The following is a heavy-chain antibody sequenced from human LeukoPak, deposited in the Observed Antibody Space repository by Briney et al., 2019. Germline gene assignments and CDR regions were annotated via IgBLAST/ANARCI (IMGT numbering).Heavy chain of an antibody. J-gene: IGHJ4*02. V-gene: IGHV3-23*01. CDR2: ISGSGNGT. Sequence: GGSLRLSCTASGFTFRTYAMNWVRQAPGKGLEWLSGISGSGNGTYYADSVKGRFTISRDNSKNMVYLQMNSLTVEDAATYYCARRKMSAFASWGQGTLLIVSS. CDR1: GFTFRTYA. D-gene: IGHD1-14*01. CDR3: ARRKMSAFAS.